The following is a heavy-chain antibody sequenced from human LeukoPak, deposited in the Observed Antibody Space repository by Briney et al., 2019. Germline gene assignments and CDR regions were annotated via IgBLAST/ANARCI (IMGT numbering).Heavy chain of an antibody. D-gene: IGHD4-17*01. CDR1: GGSISSYY. Sequence: SETLSLTCTVSGGSISSYYWSWIRQPPGKGLEWIGSIYYSGSTYYNPSLKSRVTISVDTSKNQFSLKLSSVTAADTAVYYCARRNYGDFDYWGQGTLVTVSS. J-gene: IGHJ4*02. V-gene: IGHV4-39*01. CDR3: ARRNYGDFDY. CDR2: IYYSGST.